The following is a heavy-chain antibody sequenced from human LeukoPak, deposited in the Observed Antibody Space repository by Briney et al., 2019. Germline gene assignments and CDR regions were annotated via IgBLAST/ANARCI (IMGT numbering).Heavy chain of an antibody. CDR3: AKSPGSSSWYGPIEY. J-gene: IGHJ4*02. CDR2: IYYSGST. V-gene: IGHV4-39*07. D-gene: IGHD6-13*01. CDR1: GGSISSSSYY. Sequence: SETLSLTCTVSGGSISSSSYYWGWIRQPPGKGLEWIGSIYYSGSTYYNPSLKSRVTISVDTSKNQFSLKLSSVTAADTAVYYCAKSPGSSSWYGPIEYWGQGTLVTVSS.